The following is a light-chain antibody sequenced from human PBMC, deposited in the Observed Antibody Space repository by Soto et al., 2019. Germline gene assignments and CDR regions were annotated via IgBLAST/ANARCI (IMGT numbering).Light chain of an antibody. J-gene: IGKJ5*01. V-gene: IGKV3D-20*02. CDR1: HSVSSSY. CDR2: GAS. CDR3: QQRSNWPPIT. Sequence: EIVLTQSPGTLSLSPGERATLSCSAIHSVSSSYLAWYQQKPGQAPRLLIYGASNRAAGIPARFSGSGSGTDFTLTINSLEPEDFAVYYCQQRSNWPPITFGQGTRLEI.